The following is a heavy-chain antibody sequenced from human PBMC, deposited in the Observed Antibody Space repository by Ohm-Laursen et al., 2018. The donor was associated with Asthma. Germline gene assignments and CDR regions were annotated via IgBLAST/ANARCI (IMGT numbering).Heavy chain of an antibody. Sequence: SLRLSCTASGFTFSSYGMHWVRQAPGKGLEWVAVISYDGSNKYYADSVKGRFTISRENAKNSLYLQMNSLRAGDTAVYYCARGRRITMVQGVNYYFDYWGQGTLVTVSS. CDR2: ISYDGSNK. D-gene: IGHD3-10*01. CDR3: ARGRRITMVQGVNYYFDY. V-gene: IGHV3-30*03. CDR1: GFTFSSYG. J-gene: IGHJ4*02.